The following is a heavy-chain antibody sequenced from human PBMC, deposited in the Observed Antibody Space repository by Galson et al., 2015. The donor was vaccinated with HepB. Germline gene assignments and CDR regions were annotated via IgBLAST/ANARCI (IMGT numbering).Heavy chain of an antibody. CDR2: INTNTGNP. CDR3: ARVGLDSSSWYGGVYFDY. J-gene: IGHJ4*02. Sequence: SVKVSCKASGSTFTSYAMNWVRQAPGQGLEWMGWINTNTGNPTYAQGFTGRFVFSLDTSVSTAYLQISSLKAEDTAVYYCARVGLDSSSWYGGVYFDYWGQGTLVTVSS. V-gene: IGHV7-4-1*02. D-gene: IGHD6-13*01. CDR1: GSTFTSYA.